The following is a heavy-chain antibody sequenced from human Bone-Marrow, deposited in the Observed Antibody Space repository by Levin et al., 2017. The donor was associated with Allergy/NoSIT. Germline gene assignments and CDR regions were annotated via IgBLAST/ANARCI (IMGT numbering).Heavy chain of an antibody. V-gene: IGHV4-39*07. CDR3: AREDASGSFVDY. CDR1: GDSISSSSYY. D-gene: IGHD3-10*01. CDR2: IFYSGNT. J-gene: IGHJ4*02. Sequence: SETLSLTCSASGDSISSSSYYWGWIRQPPGKGLEWIGTIFYSGNTYYNPSLKSRVTLSVDTSKNQFSLQLASVTAADTAVYYCAREDASGSFVDYWGQGTLVIVSS.